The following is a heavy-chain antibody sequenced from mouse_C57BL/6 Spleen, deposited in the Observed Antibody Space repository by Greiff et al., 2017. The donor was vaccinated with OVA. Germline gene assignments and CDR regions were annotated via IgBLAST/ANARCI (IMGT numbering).Heavy chain of an antibody. D-gene: IGHD1-1*01. CDR2: IYPRSGNT. V-gene: IGHV1-81*01. CDR3: ARWGTTVVATVDY. CDR1: GYTFTSYG. Sequence: QVQLKESGAELARPGASVKLSCKASGYTFTSYGISWVKQRTGQGLEWIGEIYPRSGNTYYNEKFKGKATLTADKSSSTAYMELRSLTSEDSAVYFCARWGTTVVATVDYWGQGTTLTVSS. J-gene: IGHJ2*01.